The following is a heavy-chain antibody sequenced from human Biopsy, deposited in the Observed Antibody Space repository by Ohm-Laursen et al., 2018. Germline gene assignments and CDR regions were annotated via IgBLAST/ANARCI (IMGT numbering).Heavy chain of an antibody. J-gene: IGHJ2*01. CDR2: INPNSGGS. D-gene: IGHD3-16*01. V-gene: IGHV1-2*02. Sequence: ASVKVSCKASGYTFTDSYMHWVRQAPGQGLEWMGWINPNSGGSNYAQKFQGRVTMTRDTSMSTAYMELNRLRSDDTAVYYCARGGLNYWYFDLWGRGTLVTVSS. CDR3: ARGGLNYWYFDL. CDR1: GYTFTDSY.